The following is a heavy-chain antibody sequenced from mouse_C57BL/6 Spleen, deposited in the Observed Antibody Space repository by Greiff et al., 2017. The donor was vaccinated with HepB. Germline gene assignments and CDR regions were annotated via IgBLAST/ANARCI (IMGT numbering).Heavy chain of an antibody. J-gene: IGHJ4*01. CDR2: IYPGSGST. CDR1: GYTFTSYW. D-gene: IGHD2-4*01. Sequence: QVQLQQPGAELVKPGASVKMSCKASGYTFTSYWITWVKQRPGQGLEWIGDIYPGSGSTNYNEKFKSKATLTVDTSSSTAYMQLSSLTSEDAAVYYYARIDYDGRYYAMDYWGQGTSVTVSS. CDR3: ARIDYDGRYYAMDY. V-gene: IGHV1-55*01.